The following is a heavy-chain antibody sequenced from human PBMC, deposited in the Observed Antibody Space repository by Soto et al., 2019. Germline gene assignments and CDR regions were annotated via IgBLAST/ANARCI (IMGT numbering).Heavy chain of an antibody. V-gene: IGHV4-31*03. D-gene: IGHD4-17*01. CDR3: VCSSATAVTSFDY. CDR1: GGSISSGGYY. Sequence: SETLSLTCTVSGGSISSGGYYWSWIRQHPGKGLEWIGYIYYSGSTYYNPSLKSRVTISVDTSKNQFSLKLSSVTAADTSVYSSVCSSATAVTSFDYWGQGTLVTVSS. CDR2: IYYSGST. J-gene: IGHJ4*02.